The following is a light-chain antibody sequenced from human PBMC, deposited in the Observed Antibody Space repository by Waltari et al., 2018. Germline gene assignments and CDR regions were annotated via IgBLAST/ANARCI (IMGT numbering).Light chain of an antibody. Sequence: QSALTQPPSASGSPGQSVTISCTGTSSDVGGYKYVSWYQQQPGKAPKVMIYEVSKRPSGVPDRFSGSKSGNTASLTVSGLQAEEEADYYCSSYAGSNNLVVFGGGTKLTVL. CDR1: SSDVGGYKY. V-gene: IGLV2-8*01. CDR3: SSYAGSNNLVV. CDR2: EVS. J-gene: IGLJ2*01.